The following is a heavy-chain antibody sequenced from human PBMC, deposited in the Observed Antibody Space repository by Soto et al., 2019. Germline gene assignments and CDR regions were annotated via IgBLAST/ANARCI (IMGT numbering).Heavy chain of an antibody. CDR3: ARSVFPGKVVVVAATPEGWFDY. Sequence: QVQLVQSGAEVKKPGASVKVSCKASGYTFTGYYMHWVRQAPGQGLEWMGWINPNSGGTNYAQKFQGRVTMTRDTSISTAYMELSRLRSDDTAVYYCARSVFPGKVVVVAATPEGWFDYWGQGTLVTVSS. CDR2: INPNSGGT. CDR1: GYTFTGYY. J-gene: IGHJ4*02. V-gene: IGHV1-2*02. D-gene: IGHD2-15*01.